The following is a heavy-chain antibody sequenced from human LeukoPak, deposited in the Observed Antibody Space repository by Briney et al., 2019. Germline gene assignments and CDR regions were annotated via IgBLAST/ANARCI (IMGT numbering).Heavy chain of an antibody. D-gene: IGHD3-10*01. J-gene: IGHJ4*02. V-gene: IGHV3-30-3*02. CDR1: GFTFSSYA. CDR3: AKYMVRGVITGSRSLYFDY. CDR2: ISYDGSNK. Sequence: GGSLRLSCAASGFTFSSYAMHWVRQAPGKGLEWVAVISYDGSNKYYADSVKGRFTISRDNSKNTLYLQMNSLRAEDTAVYYCAKYMVRGVITGSRSLYFDYWGQGTLVTVSS.